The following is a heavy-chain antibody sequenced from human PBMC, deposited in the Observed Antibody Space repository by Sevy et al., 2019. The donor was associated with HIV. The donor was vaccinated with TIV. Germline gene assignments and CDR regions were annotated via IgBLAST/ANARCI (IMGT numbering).Heavy chain of an antibody. CDR2: IDPNGGNA. V-gene: IGHV1-46*01. CDR1: GDTFTNNY. CDR3: VRADPDQHFDS. Sequence: ASVKVSCKAPGDTFTNNYIHWVRQAPGQGLEWMGIIDPNGGNATYAQKFQGRLTMTRDTSTSTLYMDLDSLRSEDTAVYYCVRADPDQHFDSWGQGSLVTVSS. J-gene: IGHJ4*02.